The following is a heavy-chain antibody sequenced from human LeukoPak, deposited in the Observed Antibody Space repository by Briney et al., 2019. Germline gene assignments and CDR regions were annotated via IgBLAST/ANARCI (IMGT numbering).Heavy chain of an antibody. J-gene: IGHJ4*02. V-gene: IGHV3-23*01. D-gene: IGHD3-22*01. CDR1: GFTFSSYA. CDR2: ISGSGGST. CDR3: AKDHGINYYDSSGYLH. Sequence: GGSLRLSCAASGFTFSSYAMSWVRQAPGKGLEWVSAISGSGGSTYYADSVKGRFTISRDNSKNTLYLQMNSLRAEDTAVYYCAKDHGINYYDSSGYLHWGQGTLVTVSS.